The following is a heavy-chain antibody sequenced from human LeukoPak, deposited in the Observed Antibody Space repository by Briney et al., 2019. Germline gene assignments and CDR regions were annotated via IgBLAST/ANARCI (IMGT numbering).Heavy chain of an antibody. CDR3: ARAHGLAVAGTN. J-gene: IGHJ4*02. D-gene: IGHD6-19*01. CDR1: GFTFSSYS. Sequence: GGSLRLSCAASGFTFSSYSMNWVRQAPGKGLEWVSYISSSSSTIYYADSVKGRFTISRDNVKNSLYLQMNSLRAEDTAVYYCARAHGLAVAGTNWGQGTLVTVSS. CDR2: ISSSSSTI. V-gene: IGHV3-48*01.